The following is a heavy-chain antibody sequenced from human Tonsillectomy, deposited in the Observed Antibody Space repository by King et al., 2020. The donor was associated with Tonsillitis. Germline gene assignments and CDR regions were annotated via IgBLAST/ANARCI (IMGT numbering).Heavy chain of an antibody. D-gene: IGHD2-21*01. CDR1: GYTFTTYA. V-gene: IGHV1-3*01. CDR3: ARHGVRNFAVARATYGMDV. Sequence: LVQSGAEVSKPGASVNVSCKASGYTFTTYAIHWVRQAPGQRPEWMGWINAGNGDTRYSQNFQGRVTFARDTSANIASMELSRLRSEDTAVYYCARHGVRNFAVARATYGMDVWGQGTTVTVSS. CDR2: INAGNGDT. J-gene: IGHJ6*02.